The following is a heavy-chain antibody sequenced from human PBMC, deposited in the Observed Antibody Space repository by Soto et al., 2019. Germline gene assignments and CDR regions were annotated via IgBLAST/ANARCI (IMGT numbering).Heavy chain of an antibody. J-gene: IGHJ4*02. Sequence: GGSLRLCCAASGFTFSYYAMHWVRQAPGKGLEYVSVIGADGGGTYYANSVKGRFTISRDNSKNTLYLQMNSLRAEDTAVYYCARDGRIETFDYWGQGTLVTVSS. CDR1: GFTFSYYA. CDR3: ARDGRIETFDY. D-gene: IGHD2-15*01. CDR2: IGADGGGT. V-gene: IGHV3-64*01.